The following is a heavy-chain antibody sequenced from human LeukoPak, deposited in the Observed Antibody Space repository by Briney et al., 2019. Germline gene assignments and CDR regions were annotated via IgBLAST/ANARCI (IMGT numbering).Heavy chain of an antibody. D-gene: IGHD2-2*02. V-gene: IGHV3-23*01. J-gene: IGHJ4*02. CDR3: ANHCSSTSCYTLLGY. CDR2: ISGSGGST. Sequence: GGSLRLSCAASGFTFSSYAMSWVRQAPGKGLEWVSAISGSGGSTYYADSVKGRFTISRDNSKNTLYLQMNSLRAEDTAVYYCANHCSSTSCYTLLGYWGQGTLVTVSS. CDR1: GFTFSSYA.